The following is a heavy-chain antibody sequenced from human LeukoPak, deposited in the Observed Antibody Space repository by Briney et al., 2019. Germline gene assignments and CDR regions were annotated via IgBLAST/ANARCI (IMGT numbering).Heavy chain of an antibody. D-gene: IGHD6-13*01. Sequence: GGSLRLSCAASGFTFSGYGMHWVRQAPGKGLEWVAVISYDGTKKFYADSVKGRFTISRDNAKSSLYLQMNSLRDEDTAVYYCTRDEAAATNWGQGTLVTVSS. CDR2: ISYDGTKK. CDR1: GFTFSGYG. CDR3: TRDEAAATN. V-gene: IGHV3-30*03. J-gene: IGHJ4*02.